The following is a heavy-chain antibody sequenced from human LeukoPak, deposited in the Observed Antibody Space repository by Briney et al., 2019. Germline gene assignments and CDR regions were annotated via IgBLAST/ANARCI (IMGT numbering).Heavy chain of an antibody. Sequence: GGSLRLSCAASGFTFSGSAMHWVRQASGKGLEWVGRIRSKANSYATAYAASVKGRFTISRDDSKNTAYLQMNSLKTEDTAVYYCTRDPITMVRGVILYYGMDVWGQGTTVTVSS. CDR2: IRSKANSYAT. D-gene: IGHD3-10*01. V-gene: IGHV3-73*01. J-gene: IGHJ6*02. CDR3: TRDPITMVRGVILYYGMDV. CDR1: GFTFSGSA.